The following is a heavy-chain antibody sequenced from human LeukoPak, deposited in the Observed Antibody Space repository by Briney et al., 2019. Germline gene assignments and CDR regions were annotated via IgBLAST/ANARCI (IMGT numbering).Heavy chain of an antibody. Sequence: SETLSLTCTVSGGSISSGSYYWSWIRQPAGKGLEWIGRIYTSGSTNYSPSLKSRVTISVDTSKNQFSLKLSSVTAADTAVYYCASGRDGYNYGAFDIWGQGTMVTVSS. V-gene: IGHV4-61*02. J-gene: IGHJ3*02. CDR1: GGSISSGSYY. D-gene: IGHD5-24*01. CDR2: IYTSGST. CDR3: ASGRDGYNYGAFDI.